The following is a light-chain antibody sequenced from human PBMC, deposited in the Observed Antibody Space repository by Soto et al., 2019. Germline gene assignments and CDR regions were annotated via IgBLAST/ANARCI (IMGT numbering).Light chain of an antibody. CDR2: DVS. CDR1: SSDVGGYNY. V-gene: IGLV2-14*01. J-gene: IGLJ3*02. CDR3: SSYTSSSTPWV. Sequence: QSVLTQPASVSGSPGQSITISCTGTSSDVGGYNYVSWYQQHPGKAPKLMIYDVSNRPSGVSNRLSGSKSGNTASLAISGLQAEDEADYYCSSYTSSSTPWVFGEGTKLTVL.